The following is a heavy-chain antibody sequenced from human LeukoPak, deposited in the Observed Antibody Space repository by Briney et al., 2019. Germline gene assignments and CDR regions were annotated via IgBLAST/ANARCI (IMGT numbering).Heavy chain of an antibody. J-gene: IGHJ3*02. V-gene: IGHV3-53*01. Sequence: GGFLRLSFAASGFTVSSNYMSWVRQAPGKGLEWVSVIYSGGSTYYADSVKGRFTISRDNSKNTLYLQMNSLRAEDTAVYYCARVDSSGWYRLGGVAFDIWGQGTMVTVSS. CDR3: ARVDSSGWYRLGGVAFDI. CDR2: IYSGGST. CDR1: GFTVSSNY. D-gene: IGHD6-19*01.